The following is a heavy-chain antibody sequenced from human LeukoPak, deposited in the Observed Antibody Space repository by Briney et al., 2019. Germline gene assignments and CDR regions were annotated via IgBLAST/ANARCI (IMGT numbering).Heavy chain of an antibody. CDR3: ARRGSTYCSGGSCYGWFDP. D-gene: IGHD2-15*01. CDR1: GGSFSGYY. V-gene: IGHV4-34*01. Sequence: PSETLSLTCAVCGGSFSGYYWSWIRQPPGKGLEWIGEINHSGSTNYNPSLKSRVTISVDTSKNQFSLKLSSVTAADTAVYYCARRGSTYCSGGSCYGWFDPWGQGTLVTVSS. J-gene: IGHJ5*02. CDR2: INHSGST.